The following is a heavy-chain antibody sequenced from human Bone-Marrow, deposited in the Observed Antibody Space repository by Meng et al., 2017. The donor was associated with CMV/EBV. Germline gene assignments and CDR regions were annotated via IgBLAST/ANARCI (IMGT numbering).Heavy chain of an antibody. Sequence: SETLSLTCTVSGGSVSSGSYYWSWIRQPPGKGLEWIGYIYYSGSTNYNPSLKSRVTISVDTSKNQFSLKLSSVTAADTAVYYCARDAGASPKRYCSSTSCPSAQSYYYGMDVWGQGTTVTVSS. CDR2: IYYSGST. CDR3: ARDAGASPKRYCSSTSCPSAQSYYYGMDV. V-gene: IGHV4-61*01. CDR1: GGSVSSGSYY. D-gene: IGHD2-2*01. J-gene: IGHJ6*02.